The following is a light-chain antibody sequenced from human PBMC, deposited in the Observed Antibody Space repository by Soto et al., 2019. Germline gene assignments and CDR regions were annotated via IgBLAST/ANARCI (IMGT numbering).Light chain of an antibody. Sequence: EIVLTQSPATLSVSPGDRATLSCRASQSVSSNLAWYQQKPGQAPRLLIYGASTRATGIPARFSGSGSGTEFTLTISSLQSEDFAVYYCQQYNNWPPITFGPGTKVDNK. V-gene: IGKV3-15*01. J-gene: IGKJ3*01. CDR3: QQYNNWPPIT. CDR2: GAS. CDR1: QSVSSN.